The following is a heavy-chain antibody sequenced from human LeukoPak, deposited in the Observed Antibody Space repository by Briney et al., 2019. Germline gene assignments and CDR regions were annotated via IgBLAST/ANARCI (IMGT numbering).Heavy chain of an antibody. CDR3: ARADIVVVPAAIYPHNWFDP. Sequence: ASVKVSCKASGYTFTSYGITWVRQAPGQGLEWMGWISLYNGNTNYAQKLQGRVTITADESTSTAYMELSSLRSEDTAVYYCARADIVVVPAAIYPHNWFDPWGQGTLVTVSS. CDR2: ISLYNGNT. D-gene: IGHD2-2*01. CDR1: GYTFTSYG. J-gene: IGHJ5*02. V-gene: IGHV1-18*01.